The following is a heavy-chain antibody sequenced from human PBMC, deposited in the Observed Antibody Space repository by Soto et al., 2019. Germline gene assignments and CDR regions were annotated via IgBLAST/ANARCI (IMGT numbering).Heavy chain of an antibody. CDR1: GGSISSSSYY. D-gene: IGHD3-9*01. CDR3: ALSLRYYDILTGPSVDY. Sequence: SETLSLTCTVSGGSISSSSYYWGWIRQPPGKGLEWIGSIYYSGSTYYNPSLKSRVTISVDTSKNQFSLKLSSVTAADTAVYYCALSLRYYDILTGPSVDYWGQGTLVTVSS. V-gene: IGHV4-39*01. CDR2: IYYSGST. J-gene: IGHJ4*02.